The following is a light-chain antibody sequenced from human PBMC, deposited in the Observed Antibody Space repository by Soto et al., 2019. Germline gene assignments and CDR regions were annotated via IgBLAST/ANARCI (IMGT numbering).Light chain of an antibody. J-gene: IGKJ5*01. CDR3: QQAYSFPIT. CDR2: AAS. Sequence: DIQVTQSPSSVSASVGDRVTITCRASQDXXXXLAWYQHKPGRAPELLIHAASSLQSGVPSRFSGSGSGTDFTLTINSLQPEDFATYYCQQAYSFPITFGQGTRLEIK. CDR1: QDXXXX. V-gene: IGKV1D-12*01.